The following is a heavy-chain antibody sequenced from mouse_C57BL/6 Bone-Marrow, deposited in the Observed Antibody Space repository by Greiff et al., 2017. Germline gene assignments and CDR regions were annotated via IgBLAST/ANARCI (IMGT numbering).Heavy chain of an antibody. J-gene: IGHJ4*01. CDR1: GYTFTSYW. Sequence: QVQLQQPGAELVRPGSSVKLSCKASGYTFTSYWMHWVKQRPIQGLEWIGNIDPSDSETHYNQKFKDKATLTVDKSSSTAYMQRSSLTSEDSAVYYCARDGVRAMDYWGQGTSVTVSS. CDR2: IDPSDSET. CDR3: ARDGVRAMDY. D-gene: IGHD2-13*01. V-gene: IGHV1-52*01.